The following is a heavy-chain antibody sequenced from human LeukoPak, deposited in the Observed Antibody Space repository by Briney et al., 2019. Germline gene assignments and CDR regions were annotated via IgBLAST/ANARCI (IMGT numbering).Heavy chain of an antibody. CDR3: ARALDPVTSYYFDY. Sequence: SETLSLTCTVSGGSISSYYWSWIRQPPGKGLEWIGYIYYSGSTNYNPSLKSRVTISVDTSKNQFSLKLSSVTAADTAVYYCARALDPVTSYYFDYWGLGTLVTVSS. CDR1: GGSISSYY. CDR2: IYYSGST. J-gene: IGHJ4*02. D-gene: IGHD4-17*01. V-gene: IGHV4-59*01.